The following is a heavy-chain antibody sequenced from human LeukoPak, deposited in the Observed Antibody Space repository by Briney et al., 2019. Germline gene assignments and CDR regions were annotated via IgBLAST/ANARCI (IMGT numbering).Heavy chain of an antibody. V-gene: IGHV4-59*08. CDR2: IYYSGST. D-gene: IGHD6-13*01. CDR1: GGSISSYY. J-gene: IGHJ4*02. Sequence: SETLSLTCTVSGGSISSYYWSWIRQPPGKGLEWIGYIYYSGSTNYNPSLKSRVTISVDTSKHQFSLKLSSVPAADTAVYYCARHEAAAGIDYWGQGTLVTVSS. CDR3: ARHEAAAGIDY.